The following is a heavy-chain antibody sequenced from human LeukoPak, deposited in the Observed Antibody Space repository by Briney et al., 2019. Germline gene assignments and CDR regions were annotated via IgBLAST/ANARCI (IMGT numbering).Heavy chain of an antibody. V-gene: IGHV3-23*01. J-gene: IGHJ4*02. CDR1: GFTFDDYA. CDR2: ISARGGST. D-gene: IGHD6-19*01. CDR3: AKDRSGWIGSFDY. Sequence: GGSLRLSCAASGFTFDDYAMHWVRQAPGKGLEWVSAISARGGSTYYADSVKGRFTISRDNSKNTLYLQMNSLRAEDTAVYYCAKDRSGWIGSFDYWGQGTLVTVSS.